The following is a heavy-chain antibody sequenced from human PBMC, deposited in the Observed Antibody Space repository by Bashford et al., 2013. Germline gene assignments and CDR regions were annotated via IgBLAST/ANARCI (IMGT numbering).Heavy chain of an antibody. J-gene: IGHJ4*02. Sequence: VTLSLTCAVYGGSFSGYYWSWIPPAPXEGAGVDWGNQSYGSTNYNPSLKSRVTISVDTSKNQFSLKLSSVTAADTAVYYCARHLSGAHPTVAVFNYWGQGTLVTVSS. CDR3: ARHLSGAHPTVAVFNY. CDR2: QSYGST. V-gene: IGHV4-34*01. D-gene: IGHD6-19*01. CDR1: GGSFSGYY.